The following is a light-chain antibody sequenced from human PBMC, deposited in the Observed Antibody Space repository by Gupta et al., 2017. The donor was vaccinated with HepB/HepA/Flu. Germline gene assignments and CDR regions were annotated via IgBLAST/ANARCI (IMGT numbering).Light chain of an antibody. V-gene: IGLV3-1*01. J-gene: IGLJ1*01. Sequence: SYDLSQPPSVSVSQGQTVSISCSGDKLEDKYVSWYQQRPGQSPVLVIFKDIKRPSEIPERFSGSNSGNTATLTIRGAQALDEADYFCQAWDGSAAVFGAGTKVTVL. CDR2: KDI. CDR3: QAWDGSAAV. CDR1: KLEDKY.